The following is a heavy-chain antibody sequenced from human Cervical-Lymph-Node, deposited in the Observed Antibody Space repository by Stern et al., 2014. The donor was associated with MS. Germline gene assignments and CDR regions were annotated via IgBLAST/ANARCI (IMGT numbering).Heavy chain of an antibody. J-gene: IGHJ4*02. CDR2: IIPMFGIA. D-gene: IGHD3-16*02. CDR3: ARATSDYIWGTYRFLDS. V-gene: IGHV1-69*01. Sequence: QLVQSGAEVKKPGSSVKVSCKASGGTISNYIIGWVRQAPGQGLEWMGGIIPMFGIANYAEKFQDRVTITADESTSTAYMDLSSLRSEDTAVYYCARATSDYIWGTYRFLDSWGQGTLVIVSS. CDR1: GGTISNYI.